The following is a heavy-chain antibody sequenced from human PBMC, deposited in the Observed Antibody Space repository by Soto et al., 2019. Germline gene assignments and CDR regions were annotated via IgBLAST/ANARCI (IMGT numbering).Heavy chain of an antibody. Sequence: PGGSLRLSCATSGFTFRNYGMHRVRQAPGKGLEWVAIIWHDGNNQYYADSVRGRFILSRDNSKNSLYLQMNSLRAEGTAVYYCASDIVGASEFYGLDVWGRGTPVTDSS. D-gene: IGHD1-26*01. CDR1: GFTFRNYG. J-gene: IGHJ6*02. CDR3: ASDIVGASEFYGLDV. V-gene: IGHV3-33*01. CDR2: IWHDGNNQ.